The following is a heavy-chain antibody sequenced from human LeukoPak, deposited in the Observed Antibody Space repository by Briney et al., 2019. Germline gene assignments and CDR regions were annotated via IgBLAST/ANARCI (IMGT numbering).Heavy chain of an antibody. V-gene: IGHV4-30-4*01. Sequence: PSETLPLTCTVSGGSISSGDYSWSWIRQPPGKGLEWIGYIYYSGSTYYNPSLKSRVTISVDTSKNQFSLKLSSVTAADTAVYYCARLTIAVVGGFGYYFDYWGQGTLVTVSS. J-gene: IGHJ4*02. CDR2: IYYSGST. CDR1: GGSISSGDYS. CDR3: ARLTIAVVGGFGYYFDY. D-gene: IGHD6-19*01.